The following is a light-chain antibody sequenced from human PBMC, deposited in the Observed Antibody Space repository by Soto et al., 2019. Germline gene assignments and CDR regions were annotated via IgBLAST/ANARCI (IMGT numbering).Light chain of an antibody. J-gene: IGKJ4*01. V-gene: IGKV1-12*01. CDR2: DAS. Sequence: DIQMTQSPSSVSASVGDRVTITGRASRNIKTSLAWYQQRPGKGPELLIYDASTLQSGVPSRISGRGSWTEFTLTISRLQPEDFATFYCQQINSFPPTFGGGTKVTI. CDR3: QQINSFPPT. CDR1: RNIKTS.